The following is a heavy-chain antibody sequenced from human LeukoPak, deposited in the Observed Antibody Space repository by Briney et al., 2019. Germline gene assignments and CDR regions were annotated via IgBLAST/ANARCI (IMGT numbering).Heavy chain of an antibody. CDR1: GFTFSNYG. J-gene: IGHJ4*02. CDR3: AKNSGSTAL. D-gene: IGHD1-26*01. Sequence: PGGSLRLSCAASGFTFSNYGMHWVRQAPGKGLEWVSVISYDGSNKYYADSVKGRFTISRDNSKNTLYLQMNSLRAEDTAMYYCAKNSGSTALRGQGTLVTVSS. V-gene: IGHV3-30*18. CDR2: ISYDGSNK.